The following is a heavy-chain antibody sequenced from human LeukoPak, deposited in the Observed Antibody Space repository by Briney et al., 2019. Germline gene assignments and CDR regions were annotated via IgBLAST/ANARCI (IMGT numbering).Heavy chain of an antibody. Sequence: SLRLSCAAPGFNFSNYAMHSVPQAPGKGLEWMAVVSYDGSNKYYAAAVKGHFTISRDNSKNTLYLQMNSLRAEDAAVYYCATIGDRRSGELYRIDYWGQGTLVTVSS. V-gene: IGHV3-30-3*01. J-gene: IGHJ4*02. CDR2: VSYDGSNK. CDR1: GFNFSNYA. CDR3: ATIGDRRSGELYRIDY. D-gene: IGHD1-26*01.